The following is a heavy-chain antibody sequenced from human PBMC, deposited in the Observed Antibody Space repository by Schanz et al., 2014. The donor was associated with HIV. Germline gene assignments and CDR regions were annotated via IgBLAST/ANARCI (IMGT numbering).Heavy chain of an antibody. D-gene: IGHD2-21*02. V-gene: IGHV1-69*01. Sequence: QEQLVQSGAAVRKPGSSVTVSCKTSGGIFNNYALNWVRQAPGQGLEWMGGIIPVFGTANYAQKFQGRVTINADQSTTTVYMYLSSLRSDDTAVYYCARSRYGDHPYYFDLWGQGTPVAVS. CDR3: ARSRYGDHPYYFDL. J-gene: IGHJ4*02. CDR1: GGIFNNYA. CDR2: IIPVFGTA.